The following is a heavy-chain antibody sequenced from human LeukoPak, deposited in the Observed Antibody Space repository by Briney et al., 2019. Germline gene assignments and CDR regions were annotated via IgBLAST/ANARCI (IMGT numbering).Heavy chain of an antibody. J-gene: IGHJ4*02. CDR2: ISATGRRT. CDR3: AINLRGGYNYGHGDY. Sequence: GGSLRLSCVASGVTFSRYAINWVRQAPGKGLEWVSAISATGRRTDYADSVKGRFSISRDNSKNTLYLQMHSLRAEDTAVYYCAINLRGGYNYGHGDYWGQGTLVTVSS. CDR1: GVTFSRYA. V-gene: IGHV3-23*01. D-gene: IGHD5-18*01.